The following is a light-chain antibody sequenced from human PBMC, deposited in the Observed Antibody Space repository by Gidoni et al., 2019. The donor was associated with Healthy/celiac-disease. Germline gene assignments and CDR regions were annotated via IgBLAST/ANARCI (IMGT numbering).Light chain of an antibody. J-gene: IGKJ1*01. CDR3: QQSYSTPPWT. CDR2: AAS. CDR1: QSISSY. Sequence: DIQLTQSPSSLSASVGDRVTITCRASQSISSYLNWYQQKPGKAPKLLIYAASSLQSGVPSRCSGSGSGTDFTLTISSLQPEDFANYFCQQSYSTPPWTFGQGTKVEIK. V-gene: IGKV1-39*01.